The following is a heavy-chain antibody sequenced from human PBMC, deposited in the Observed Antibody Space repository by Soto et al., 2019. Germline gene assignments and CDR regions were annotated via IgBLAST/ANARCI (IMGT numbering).Heavy chain of an antibody. Sequence: QVQLVQSGAEVKKPGASVKVSCTASGYTFTSYAMHWVRQAPGQRLEWMGWINAGNGNTKYSQKFQGRVTITRDTSATTVYMELSSLRSEDTAVYYCARDGYSSGWYFDTWGQGTLVTVSS. J-gene: IGHJ4*02. CDR3: ARDGYSSGWYFDT. CDR1: GYTFTSYA. V-gene: IGHV1-3*01. D-gene: IGHD6-19*01. CDR2: INAGNGNT.